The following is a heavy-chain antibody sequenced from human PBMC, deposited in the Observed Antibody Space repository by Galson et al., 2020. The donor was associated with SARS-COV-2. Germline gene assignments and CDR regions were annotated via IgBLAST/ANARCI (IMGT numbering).Heavy chain of an antibody. V-gene: IGHV4-39*01. Sequence: ASETLSLTCTVSGGSISSSSYYWGWIRQPPGKGLEWIGSIYYSGSTYYNPSLKSRVTISVDTSKNQFSLKLSSVTAADTAVYYCARQLAAYAYYGPTDFWGQGTLVTVSS. CDR2: IYYSGST. CDR1: GGSISSSSYY. D-gene: IGHD3-10*01. CDR3: ARQLAAYAYYGPTDF. J-gene: IGHJ4*02.